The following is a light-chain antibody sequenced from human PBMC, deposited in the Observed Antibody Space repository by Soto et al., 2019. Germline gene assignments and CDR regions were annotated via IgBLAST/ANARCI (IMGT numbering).Light chain of an antibody. V-gene: IGLV2-11*01. J-gene: IGLJ3*02. CDR2: DVS. CDR1: SSDVGGYDC. Sequence: QSALTQPRSVSGSPGQSVTISCTGTSSDVGGYDCVSWYQQHPGKAPKLMIYDVSKRPSGVHDRFSGSKSGNTASLTSSGLQAEDEANYYCGSYAGSYTLMFGGGTKLTVL. CDR3: GSYAGSYTLM.